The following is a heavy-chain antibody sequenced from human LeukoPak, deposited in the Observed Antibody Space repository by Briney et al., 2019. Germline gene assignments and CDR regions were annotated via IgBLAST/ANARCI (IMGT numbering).Heavy chain of an antibody. Sequence: SQTLSLTCAISGDSVSSNSGAWNWIRQSPSRGLEWLGRTYYRSKWYNDYAVSVKSRITINPDTSKNQFSLKLSSVTAADTAVYYCARHHPSLIAARPGFDYWGQGTLVTVSS. CDR3: ARHHPSLIAARPGFDY. V-gene: IGHV6-1*01. J-gene: IGHJ4*02. CDR1: GDSVSSNSGA. CDR2: TYYRSKWYN. D-gene: IGHD6-6*01.